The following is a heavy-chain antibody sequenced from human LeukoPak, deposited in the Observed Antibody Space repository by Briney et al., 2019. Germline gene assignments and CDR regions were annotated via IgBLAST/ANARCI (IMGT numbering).Heavy chain of an antibody. D-gene: IGHD3-10*01. J-gene: IGHJ4*02. CDR1: GFTFSSYS. V-gene: IGHV3-21*01. CDR3: ARDWGG. CDR2: ISSSSGYI. Sequence: GGSLRLSCAASGFTFSSYSMNWVRQAPGKGLEWVSSISSSSGYIYYADSVKGRFTISRDNAKNSLCLQMNSLRAEDTAVYYCARDWGGWGQGTLVTVSS.